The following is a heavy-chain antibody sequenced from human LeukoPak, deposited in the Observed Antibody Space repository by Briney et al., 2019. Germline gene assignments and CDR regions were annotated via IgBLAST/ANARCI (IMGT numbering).Heavy chain of an antibody. J-gene: IGHJ5*02. CDR2: INHSGST. CDR1: GGSFSGYY. D-gene: IGHD2-2*02. V-gene: IGHV4-34*01. Sequence: SETLSLTCAVYGGSFSGYYWSWIRQPPGKGLEWIGEINHSGSTNYNPSLKSRVTISVDTSKNQFSLKLSSVTAADTAVYYCARGTTRGYYSSTSCYRLWFDPWGQGTLVTVSS. CDR3: ARGTTRGYYSSTSCYRLWFDP.